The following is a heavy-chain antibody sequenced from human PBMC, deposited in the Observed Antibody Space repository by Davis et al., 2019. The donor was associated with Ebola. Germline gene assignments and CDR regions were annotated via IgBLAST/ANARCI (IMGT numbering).Heavy chain of an antibody. V-gene: IGHV4-30-4*07. CDR3: ARGKLTFDP. J-gene: IGHJ5*02. CDR2: IYYSGST. Sequence: SETLSLTCAVSGGSISSGGYSWSWIRQPPGKGLEWIGYIYYSGSTYYNPSLKSRVTISVDTSKNQFSLKLSSVTAADTAVYYCARGKLTFDPWGQGTLVTVSS. CDR1: GGSISSGGYS. D-gene: IGHD4-23*01.